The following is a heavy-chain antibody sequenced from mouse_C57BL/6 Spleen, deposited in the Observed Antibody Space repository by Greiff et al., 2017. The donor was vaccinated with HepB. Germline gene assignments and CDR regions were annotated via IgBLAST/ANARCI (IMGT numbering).Heavy chain of an antibody. J-gene: IGHJ2*01. CDR2: ISYDGSN. Sequence: EVQLVESGPGLVKPSQSLSLTCSVTGYSITSGYYWNWIRQFPGNKLEWMGYISYDGSNNYNPSLKNRISITRDTSKNQFFLKLNSVTTEDTATYYCARLTGTGCWGQGTTLTVSS. CDR3: ARLTGTGC. D-gene: IGHD4-1*01. CDR1: GYSITSGYY. V-gene: IGHV3-6*01.